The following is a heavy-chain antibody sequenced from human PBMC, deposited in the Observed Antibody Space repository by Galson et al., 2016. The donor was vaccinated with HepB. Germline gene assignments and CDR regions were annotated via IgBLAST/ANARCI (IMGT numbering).Heavy chain of an antibody. V-gene: IGHV3-23*01. CDR3: GKYGGFDY. CDR2: ITGSGTTT. Sequence: SLRLSCAASGFSFSTSGMSWVRQTPGRGLEWLSGITGSGTTTHYADSVKGPFTISRDNSKNTLYLYMNSLRVGDTAVYYCGKYGGFDYWGQGALVTVSS. J-gene: IGHJ4*02. D-gene: IGHD3-16*01. CDR1: GFSFSTSG.